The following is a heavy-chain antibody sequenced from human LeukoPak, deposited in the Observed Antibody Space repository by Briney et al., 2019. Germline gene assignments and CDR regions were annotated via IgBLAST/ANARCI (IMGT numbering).Heavy chain of an antibody. V-gene: IGHV4-59*01. CDR3: ARVYSYGQNWFDP. CDR1: GGSISSYY. Sequence: SETLSLTCTVSGGSISSYYWSWLRQPPGKGLEWIGYIYYSGSTNYNPSLKSRVTISVDTSKIQFSLKLSSVTAADTAVYYCARVYSYGQNWFDPWGQGTLVTVSS. D-gene: IGHD5-18*01. CDR2: IYYSGST. J-gene: IGHJ5*02.